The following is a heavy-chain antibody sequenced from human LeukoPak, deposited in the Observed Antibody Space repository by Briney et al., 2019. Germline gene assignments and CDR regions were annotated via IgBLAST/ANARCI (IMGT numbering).Heavy chain of an antibody. CDR2: INPNSGGT. CDR1: GYTFTGYY. V-gene: IGHV1-2*06. D-gene: IGHD2-2*01. J-gene: IGHJ4*02. Sequence: ASVKVSCKASGYTFTGYYMHWVRQAPGQGLEWMRRINPNSGGTNYAQKFQGRVTMTRDTSISTAYMELSRLRSDDTAVYYCARENIVVVPAALDYWGQGTLVTVSS. CDR3: ARENIVVVPAALDY.